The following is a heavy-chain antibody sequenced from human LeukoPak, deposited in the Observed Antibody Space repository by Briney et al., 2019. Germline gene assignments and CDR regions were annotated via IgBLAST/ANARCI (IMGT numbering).Heavy chain of an antibody. D-gene: IGHD6-25*01. Sequence: GGSLRLSCAASGFTFSTYSMNWVRQAPGKGLEWVSSISTSSSYIYYADSVKGRSTISRDNAKNSLYLQVNSLRAEDTAVYYCAKDSGIGAALYYFDYWGQGTLVTVSS. CDR1: GFTFSTYS. CDR2: ISTSSSYI. V-gene: IGHV3-21*01. CDR3: AKDSGIGAALYYFDY. J-gene: IGHJ4*02.